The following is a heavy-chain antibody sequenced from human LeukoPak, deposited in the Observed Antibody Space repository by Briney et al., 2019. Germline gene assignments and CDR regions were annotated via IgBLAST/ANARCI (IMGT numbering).Heavy chain of an antibody. CDR1: GYTFTGYY. V-gene: IGHV1-2*02. CDR3: ARSPHILTGENFDY. CDR2: INTDSGGA. J-gene: IGHJ4*02. D-gene: IGHD3-9*01. Sequence: ASVKVSCKTSGYTFTGYYLHWVRQAPGQGLEWMGWINTDSGGANYAQKFQARVSMTKDASISTAYMQLSRLRSADTAVYYCARSPHILTGENFDYWGQGTLLTVSS.